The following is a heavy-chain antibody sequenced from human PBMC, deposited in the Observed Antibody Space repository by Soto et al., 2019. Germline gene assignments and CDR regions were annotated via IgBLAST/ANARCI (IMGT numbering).Heavy chain of an antibody. D-gene: IGHD3-10*01. CDR3: ARGLYGSGDYYYGMDV. J-gene: IGHJ6*02. CDR1: GGTFSSYT. V-gene: IGHV1-69*02. CDR2: IIPILGIA. Sequence: QVQLVQSGAAVKKPGSSVKVSCKASGGTFSSYTISWVRQAPGQGLEWMGRIIPILGIANYAQKFQGRVTITADKSTSTAYMELSSLRSEDTAVYYCARGLYGSGDYYYGMDVWGQGTTVTVSS.